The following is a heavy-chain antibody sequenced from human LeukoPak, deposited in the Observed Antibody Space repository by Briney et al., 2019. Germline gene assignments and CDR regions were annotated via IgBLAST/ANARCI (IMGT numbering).Heavy chain of an antibody. D-gene: IGHD6-13*01. Sequence: ASVKVSCKASGYTFTGYYMHWVRQAPGQGLEWMGIINPSGGSTSYAQKFQGRVTMTRDMSTSTVYMELSSLRSEDTAVYYCAIIAAAGMVPFDYWGQGTLVTVSS. CDR1: GYTFTGYY. CDR3: AIIAAAGMVPFDY. CDR2: INPSGGST. V-gene: IGHV1-46*01. J-gene: IGHJ4*02.